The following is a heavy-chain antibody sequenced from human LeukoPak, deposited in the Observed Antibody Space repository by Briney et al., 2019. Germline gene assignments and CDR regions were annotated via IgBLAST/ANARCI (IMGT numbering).Heavy chain of an antibody. D-gene: IGHD1-26*01. J-gene: IGHJ4*02. CDR2: MNPNSGNT. CDR1: GYTFTSYD. Sequence: GASVKVSCKASGYTFTSYDINWVRQATGQGLEWMGWMNPNSGNTGYAQKFQGRVTMTRNTSISTAYMKLSSLRSEDTAVYYCARLGPAYSGSYSETDYWGQGTLVTVSS. CDR3: ARLGPAYSGSYSETDY. V-gene: IGHV1-8*01.